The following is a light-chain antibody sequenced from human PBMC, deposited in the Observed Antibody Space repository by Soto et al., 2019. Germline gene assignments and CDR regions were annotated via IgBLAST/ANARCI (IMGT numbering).Light chain of an antibody. J-gene: IGKJ2*01. V-gene: IGKV2-28*01. CDR2: LGS. CDR1: QSLLRSNGYVY. CDR3: MQALQTPRT. Sequence: DVVLTQSPLSLPVTPGEPASISWRSSQSLLRSNGYVYLDWYLQKPGQSPQLLIYLGSNRASGVPDRFSGSVSGTDFTLKISEVVAEDFGVYYCMQALQTPRTFGQGTKLEIK.